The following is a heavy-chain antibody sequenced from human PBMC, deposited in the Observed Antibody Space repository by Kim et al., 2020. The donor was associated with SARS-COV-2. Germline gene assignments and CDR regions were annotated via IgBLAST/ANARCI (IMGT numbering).Heavy chain of an antibody. V-gene: IGHV3-9*01. J-gene: IGHJ3*02. CDR3: AKDKQYSSSWLGDAFDI. D-gene: IGHD6-13*01. Sequence: GGSLRLSCAASGFTFDDYAMHWVRQAPGKGLEWVSGISWNSGSIGYADSVKGRFTISRDNAKNSLYLQMNSLRAEDTALYYCAKDKQYSSSWLGDAFDIWGQGTMVTVSS. CDR2: ISWNSGSI. CDR1: GFTFDDYA.